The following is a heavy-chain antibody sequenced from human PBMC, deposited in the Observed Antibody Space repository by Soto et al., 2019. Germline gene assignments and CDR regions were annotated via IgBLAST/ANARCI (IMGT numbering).Heavy chain of an antibody. Sequence: QVQLVESGGGVVQPGRSLRLSCAASGFTFSSYGMHWVRQAPGKGLEWVAVIWYDGSNKYYADSVKGRFTISRDNSKNTLYLQMNSLRAEDTAVYYCARDNSPYYYDSSGLGYFDLWGRGTLVTVSS. V-gene: IGHV3-33*01. CDR3: ARDNSPYYYDSSGLGYFDL. D-gene: IGHD3-22*01. CDR2: IWYDGSNK. CDR1: GFTFSSYG. J-gene: IGHJ2*01.